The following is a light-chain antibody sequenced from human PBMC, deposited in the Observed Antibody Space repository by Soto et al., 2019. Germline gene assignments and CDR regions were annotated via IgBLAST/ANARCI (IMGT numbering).Light chain of an antibody. J-gene: IGLJ2*01. CDR3: AAWDDSLNAVV. Sequence: QSVLSQPPSVSGTPGQRVTISCSGSSSNIGANPVNWYQQFPGTAPKLLFYSDNQRPSGVPDRFSGSKSGTSASLAISGLQSEDEADYFCAAWDDSLNAVVFGGGTQLTVL. CDR1: SSNIGANP. V-gene: IGLV1-44*01. CDR2: SDN.